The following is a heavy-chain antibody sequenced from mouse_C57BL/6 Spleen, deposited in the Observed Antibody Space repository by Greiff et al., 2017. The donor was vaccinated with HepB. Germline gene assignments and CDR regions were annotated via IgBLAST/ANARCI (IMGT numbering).Heavy chain of an antibody. CDR2: IWTGGGT. D-gene: IGHD2-4*01. CDR3: ARNEGDDYDDAMDY. J-gene: IGHJ4*01. V-gene: IGHV2-9-1*01. CDR1: GFSLTSYA. Sequence: VKVVESGPGLVAPSQSLSITCTVSGFSLTSYAISWVRQPPGKGLEWLGVIWTGGGTNYNSALKSRLSISKDNSKSQVFLKMNSLQTDDTARYYCARNEGDDYDDAMDYWGQGTSVTVSS.